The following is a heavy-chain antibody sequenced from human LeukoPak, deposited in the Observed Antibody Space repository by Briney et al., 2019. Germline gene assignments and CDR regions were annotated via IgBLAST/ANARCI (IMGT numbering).Heavy chain of an antibody. D-gene: IGHD3-10*01. CDR2: IWFDGSYE. CDR3: ARDGSGLAVRGWLDF. Sequence: HSGGSLRLSCVASGFTFNKYGVHWVRQAPGKGLEWVAVIWFDGSYEYYGDSMKGRLAISRDNAKNTVNLQMNSLRVEDTAVYYCARDGSGLAVRGWLDFWGQGTLVTVSS. V-gene: IGHV3-33*01. CDR1: GFTFNKYG. J-gene: IGHJ5*01.